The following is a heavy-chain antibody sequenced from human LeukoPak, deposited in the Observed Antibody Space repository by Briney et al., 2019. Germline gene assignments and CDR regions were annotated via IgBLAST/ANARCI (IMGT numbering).Heavy chain of an antibody. CDR3: RAATRYLDYYYDD. CDR2: ISSDGTNK. D-gene: IGHD3-22*01. Sequence: GGSLRLSCAASRFTFSIFGMHWVRQAPGKGLEWIAVISSDGTNKYYADSVRGRFTISRDNSKDTLYLQMSSLRIEDTAIYYCRAATRYLDYYYDDWGQATLVTVSS. V-gene: IGHV3-30*03. CDR1: RFTFSIFG. J-gene: IGHJ4*02.